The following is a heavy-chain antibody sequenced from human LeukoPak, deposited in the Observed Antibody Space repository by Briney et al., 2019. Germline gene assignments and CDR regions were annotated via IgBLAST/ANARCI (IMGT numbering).Heavy chain of an antibody. Sequence: GGSLRLSCTASGFTFGDYAMSWVRQAPGKGLEWVGFIRSKAYGGTTEYAASVKGRFTISRDDSKSIAYLQMNSLKTEDTAVHYCTRAISYSVSLEGIFDYWGQGTLVTVSS. J-gene: IGHJ4*02. CDR2: IRSKAYGGTT. CDR3: TRAISYSVSLEGIFDY. D-gene: IGHD1-26*01. CDR1: GFTFGDYA. V-gene: IGHV3-49*04.